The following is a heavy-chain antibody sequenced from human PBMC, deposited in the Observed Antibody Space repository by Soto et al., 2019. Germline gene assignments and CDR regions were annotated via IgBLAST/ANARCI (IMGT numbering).Heavy chain of an antibody. CDR2: IYYSGST. D-gene: IGHD2-8*01. V-gene: IGHV4-31*03. J-gene: IGHJ5*02. CDR1: GGSISSGGYY. CDR3: ARVRAYCTNGVCYTARFDP. Sequence: SETLSLTCTVSGGSISSGGYYWSWIRQHPGKGLEWIGYIYYSGSTYYNPSLKSRVTISVDTSKNQFSLKLSSVTAADTAVYYCARVRAYCTNGVCYTARFDPWGQGTLVTVSS.